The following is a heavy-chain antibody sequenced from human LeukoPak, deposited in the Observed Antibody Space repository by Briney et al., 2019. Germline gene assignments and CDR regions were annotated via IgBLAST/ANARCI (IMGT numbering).Heavy chain of an antibody. Sequence: SETLSLTCTVSGGSISSYYWSWIRQPPGKGLEWIGYIYTSGSTNYNPSLKSRVTISVDTSKNQFSLKLSSVTAADTAVYYCARRSYYYDSSGYYYVGSFDYWGQGTLVTVSS. CDR2: IYTSGST. CDR1: GGSISSYY. CDR3: ARRSYYYDSSGYYYVGSFDY. J-gene: IGHJ4*02. D-gene: IGHD3-22*01. V-gene: IGHV4-4*09.